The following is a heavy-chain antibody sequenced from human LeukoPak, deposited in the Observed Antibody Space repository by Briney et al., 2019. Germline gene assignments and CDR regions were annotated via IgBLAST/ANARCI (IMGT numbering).Heavy chain of an antibody. CDR1: GFTFSSYA. J-gene: IGHJ4*02. D-gene: IGHD6-6*01. Sequence: GGSLRLSCAASGFTFSSYAMSLVRQAAGKELEWVSAISGSGWSTYYADTLKGRFTISRHNSKQTLYLQMNSLTAHQTAVHYCPKVYSGSIRRPHFDYWGQGTLVTVSS. V-gene: IGHV3-23*01. CDR3: PKVYSGSIRRPHFDY. CDR2: ISGSGWST.